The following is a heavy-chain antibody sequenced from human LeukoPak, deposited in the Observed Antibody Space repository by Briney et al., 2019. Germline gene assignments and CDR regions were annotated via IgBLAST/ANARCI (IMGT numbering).Heavy chain of an antibody. CDR2: ISGSGGST. J-gene: IGHJ4*02. D-gene: IGHD3-22*01. CDR1: GFTFSSYA. Sequence: GGSLRLSCAASGFTFSSYAMSWVRQAPGKGLEWVSAISGSGGSTYYADSVKGRFTISRDNSKNTLYLQMNSLRAEDTAVYYCAKDGAAYYYDTSGYYYFDYRGQGALVTVSS. CDR3: AKDGAAYYYDTSGYYYFDY. V-gene: IGHV3-23*01.